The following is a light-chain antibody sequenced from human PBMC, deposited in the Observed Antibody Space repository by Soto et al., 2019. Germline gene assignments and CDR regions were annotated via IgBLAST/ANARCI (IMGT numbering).Light chain of an antibody. CDR3: QQTYNSPVT. Sequence: DIEMTQSPSSLSASLGDRVTLTCRASQSISNYLTWYQQRPGKAPKLLINAASSLQSELPSRFSGSGSGTDFTLTINSPQTEDFATYYCQQTYNSPVTFGAGNKVDIK. CDR1: QSISNY. V-gene: IGKV1-39*01. J-gene: IGKJ3*01. CDR2: AAS.